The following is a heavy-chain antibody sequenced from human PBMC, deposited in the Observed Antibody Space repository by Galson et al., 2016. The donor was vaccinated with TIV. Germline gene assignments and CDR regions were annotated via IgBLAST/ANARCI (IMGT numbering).Heavy chain of an antibody. CDR1: GASVSSAGYH. Sequence: SETLSLTCTVSGASVSSAGYHWGWIRQPPGKGLEYIGYVYYNGGTANYNPSLKSRVTISLDTSKNQFSLKLNSVTAAETAVYYCARLPLGGYVFLYMGVWGKGTTVTVSS. CDR3: ARLPLGGYVFLYMGV. D-gene: IGHD2-8*02. CDR2: VYYNGGTA. J-gene: IGHJ6*03. V-gene: IGHV4-61*08.